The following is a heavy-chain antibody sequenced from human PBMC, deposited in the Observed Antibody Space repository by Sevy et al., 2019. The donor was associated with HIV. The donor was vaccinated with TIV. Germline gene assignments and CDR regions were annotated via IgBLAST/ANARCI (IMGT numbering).Heavy chain of an antibody. CDR1: GFTFSSYA. D-gene: IGHD3-22*01. CDR2: ISYDGSNK. J-gene: IGHJ6*02. CDR3: ARDGPYYYDSSGYYSLYYYYYYGMDV. Sequence: GGSLRLSCAASGFTFSSYAMHWVRQAPGKGLEWVAVISYDGSNKYYADSVKGRFTISRDNSKNTLYLQMNSLRAEDTVVYYCARDGPYYYDSSGYYSLYYYYYYGMDVWGQGTTVTVSS. V-gene: IGHV3-30*04.